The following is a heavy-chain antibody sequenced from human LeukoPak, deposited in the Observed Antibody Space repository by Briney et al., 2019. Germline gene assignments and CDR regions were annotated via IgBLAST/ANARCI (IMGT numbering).Heavy chain of an antibody. CDR3: ASSRRLFYYYYGMDV. V-gene: IGHV3-23*01. J-gene: IGHJ6*02. CDR2: ISGSGGST. Sequence: GGSLRLSCAASGFTFSSYAMSWVRQAPGKGLEWVSAISGSGGSTYYADSVKGRFTISRDNSKNTLYLQMNSLRAEDTAVYYCASSRRLFYYYYGMDVWGQGTTVTVSS. CDR1: GFTFSSYA.